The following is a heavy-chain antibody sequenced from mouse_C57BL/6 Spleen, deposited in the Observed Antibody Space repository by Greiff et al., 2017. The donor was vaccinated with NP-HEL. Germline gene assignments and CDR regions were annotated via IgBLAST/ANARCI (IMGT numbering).Heavy chain of an antibody. CDR2: IYPGDGDT. V-gene: IGHV1-82*01. CDR3: ARKELYYAMDY. Sequence: QVQLKQSGPELVKPGASVKISCKASGYAFSSSWMNWVKQRPGKGLEWIGRIYPGDGDTNYNGKFKGKATLTADKSSSTAYMQLSSLTSEDSAVYFCARKELYYAMDYWGQGTSVTVSS. J-gene: IGHJ4*01. CDR1: GYAFSSSW.